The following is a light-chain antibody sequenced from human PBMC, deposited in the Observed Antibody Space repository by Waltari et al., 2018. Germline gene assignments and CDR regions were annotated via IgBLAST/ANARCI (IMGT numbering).Light chain of an antibody. CDR2: TVA. Sequence: DIQMTQSPSSLSASVGDRVTITCRASQSISNYLTWYQQKPGKAPKPLIYTVASLQSGVPSRFSGSGSGTDFTLTISSLQPEDFATYYCQQSYSIPYTFGQGTKLEIK. CDR3: QQSYSIPYT. J-gene: IGKJ2*01. CDR1: QSISNY. V-gene: IGKV1-39*01.